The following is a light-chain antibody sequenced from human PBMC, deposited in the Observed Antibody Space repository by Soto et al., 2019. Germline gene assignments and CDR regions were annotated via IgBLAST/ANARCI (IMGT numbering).Light chain of an antibody. CDR3: CSYAGSFNYV. V-gene: IGLV2-11*01. CDR2: DVT. J-gene: IGLJ1*01. CDR1: SSDVGGYYF. Sequence: QSVLTQPRSVSGSPGQSVTISCTGTSSDVGGYYFVSWYQQHPGKAPKLMIYDVTKRPSGVPDRFSGSKSGNTASLTISGLQAEDEADYYCCSYAGSFNYVFGTGTKVTGL.